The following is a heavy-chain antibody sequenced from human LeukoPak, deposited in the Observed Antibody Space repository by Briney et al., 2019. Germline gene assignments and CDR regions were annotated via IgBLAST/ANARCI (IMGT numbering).Heavy chain of an antibody. CDR2: ISGSAGSA. CDR1: GITFSSYA. J-gene: IGHJ4*02. Sequence: GGSLRLSCAASGITFSSYAMSWVRQPPGKGLEWVSAISGSAGSAYYADSVKGRFTISRDNSKNTLYLQMNSLRAEDTATYYCAKDLTAMVRYYFDYWGQGTLLTVSS. D-gene: IGHD5-18*01. CDR3: AKDLTAMVRYYFDY. V-gene: IGHV3-23*01.